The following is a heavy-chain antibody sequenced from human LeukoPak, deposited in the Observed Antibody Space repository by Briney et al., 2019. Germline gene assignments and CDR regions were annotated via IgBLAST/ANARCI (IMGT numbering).Heavy chain of an antibody. CDR1: GGSISSSSYY. D-gene: IGHD3-22*01. Sequence: SETLSLTCTVSGGSISSSSYYWGWIRQPPGKGLEWIGSIYYSGSTYYNPSLKSRVTISVDASKNQFSLKLSSVTAADTAVYYCARHTPRLTMIVVVIPPDGAFDIWGQGTMVTVSS. J-gene: IGHJ3*02. CDR3: ARHTPRLTMIVVVIPPDGAFDI. CDR2: IYYSGST. V-gene: IGHV4-39*01.